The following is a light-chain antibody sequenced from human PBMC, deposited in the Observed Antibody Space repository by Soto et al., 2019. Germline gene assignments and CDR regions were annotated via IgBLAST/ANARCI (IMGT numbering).Light chain of an antibody. Sequence: EIVLTQSPGTLSLSPGETASLSCRASQSVISDFLAWYHQTRGQPPRLLIYDASKRATGIPARFSGSGSGTAFTLTISRVEPEDSAVYYCQQTFHSPRTFGQGTRLEIK. J-gene: IGKJ2*01. CDR2: DAS. CDR3: QQTFHSPRT. V-gene: IGKV3-20*01. CDR1: QSVISDF.